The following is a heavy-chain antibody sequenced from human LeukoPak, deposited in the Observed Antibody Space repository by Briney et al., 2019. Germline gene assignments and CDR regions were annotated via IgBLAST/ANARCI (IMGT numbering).Heavy chain of an antibody. D-gene: IGHD5-24*01. CDR3: ARMSREMATDY. Sequence: PSDTLSLTCIVSGGSLSSYYWSWLGQPPGQGLEGVGYIYYSGSTNYHPSLQRRVTISVGTSKNQFSLKLSSVTAADTAVYYCARMSREMATDYWGQGTLVTVSS. V-gene: IGHV4-59*07. CDR2: IYYSGST. J-gene: IGHJ4*02. CDR1: GGSLSSYY.